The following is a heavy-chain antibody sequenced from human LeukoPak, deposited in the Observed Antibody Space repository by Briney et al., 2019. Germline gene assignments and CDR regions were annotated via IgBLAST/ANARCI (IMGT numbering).Heavy chain of an antibody. Sequence: GGSLRLSCAASGFTFTTYWMTWVRQAPGKGLEWVANIKQDGNERYYVDSVKGRFTISRDNAKNSLYLQMNSLRAEDTAVYYCARDGDDYYYGMDVWGQGTTVTVS. V-gene: IGHV3-7*01. CDR3: ARDGDDYYYGMDV. J-gene: IGHJ6*02. CDR1: GFTFTTYW. D-gene: IGHD7-27*01. CDR2: IKQDGNER.